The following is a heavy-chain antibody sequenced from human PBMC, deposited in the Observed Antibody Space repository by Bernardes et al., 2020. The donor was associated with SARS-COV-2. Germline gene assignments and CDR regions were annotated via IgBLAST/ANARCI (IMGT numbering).Heavy chain of an antibody. CDR1: GGTFSTYA. J-gene: IGHJ4*02. CDR3: ARDGVANDYAGRFDY. V-gene: IGHV1-69*04. CDR2: TLPILGIT. Sequence: SVKVSCKASGGTFSTYAISWVRQAPGQGLEWMGRTLPILGITNYAQNFQGRVTITADKSTYTAYMELSYLKSDDTAMYYCARDGVANDYAGRFDYWGQGTLVTVSS. D-gene: IGHD4-17*01.